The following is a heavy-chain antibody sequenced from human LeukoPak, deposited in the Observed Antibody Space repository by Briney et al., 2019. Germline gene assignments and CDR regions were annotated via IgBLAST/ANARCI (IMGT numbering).Heavy chain of an antibody. V-gene: IGHV4-59*08. D-gene: IGHD1-26*01. J-gene: IGHJ4*02. Sequence: SETLSLTCTVSGSMYNYYWSWIRQPPGKGLEWIGYIHYSGNTNYNPSLKSRVTMSLDTSKNQVSLRLNSVTAADTAVYYCARHISSGGTYAHFDYWGQGTLVTVSS. CDR3: ARHISSGGTYAHFDY. CDR1: GSMYNYY. CDR2: IHYSGNT.